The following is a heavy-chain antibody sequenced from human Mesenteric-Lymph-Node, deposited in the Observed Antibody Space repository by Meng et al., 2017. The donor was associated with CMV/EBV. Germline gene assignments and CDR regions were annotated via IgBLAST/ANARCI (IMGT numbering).Heavy chain of an antibody. J-gene: IGHJ5*02. D-gene: IGHD6-6*01. CDR1: GYTFTAYY. V-gene: IGHV1-2*02. CDR2: INPNSGDT. CDR3: ARSYSSSSGWFDP. Sequence: ASVKVSCKASGYTFTAYYLDWVRQAPGHGLEWMGWINPNSGDTCCTHKFQGRVTMTRDTSISTAYMELSRLRSDDTAVYYCARSYSSSSGWFDPWGQGTLVTVSS.